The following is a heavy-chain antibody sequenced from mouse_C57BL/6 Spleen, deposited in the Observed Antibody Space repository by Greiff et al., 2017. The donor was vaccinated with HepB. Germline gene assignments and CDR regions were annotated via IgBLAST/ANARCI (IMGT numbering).Heavy chain of an antibody. V-gene: IGHV1-72*01. CDR2: IDPNSGGT. CDR3: ALNYYGSSYGYYAMDY. D-gene: IGHD1-1*01. Sequence: QVHVKQPGAELVKPGASVKLSCKASGYTFTSYWMHWVKQRPGRGLEWIGRIDPNSGGTKYNEKFKSKATLTVDKPSSTAYMQLSSLTSEDSAVYYCALNYYGSSYGYYAMDYWGQGTSVTVSS. CDR1: GYTFTSYW. J-gene: IGHJ4*01.